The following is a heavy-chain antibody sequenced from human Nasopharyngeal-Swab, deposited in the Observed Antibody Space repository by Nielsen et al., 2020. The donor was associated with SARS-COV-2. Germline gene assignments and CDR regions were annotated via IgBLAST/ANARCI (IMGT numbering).Heavy chain of an antibody. D-gene: IGHD3-16*01. J-gene: IGHJ4*02. CDR3: ARALYGGLTDY. V-gene: IGHV3-11*01. CDR2: ISSSGSTI. Sequence: WIRQPPGKGLEWVSYISSSGSTIYYADSVKGRFTISRDNAKNSLYLQMNSLRAEDTAVYYCARALYGGLTDYWGQGTLVTVSS.